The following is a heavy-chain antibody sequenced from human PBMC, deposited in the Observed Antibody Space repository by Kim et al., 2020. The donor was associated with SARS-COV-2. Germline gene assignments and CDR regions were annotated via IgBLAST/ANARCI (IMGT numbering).Heavy chain of an antibody. CDR3: ARESTRYYYDSSGYYYFDY. D-gene: IGHD3-22*01. Sequence: GGSLRLSCAASGFTFSSYGMHWVRQAPGKGLEWVAVIWYDGSNKYYADSVKGRFTISRDNSKNTLYLQMNSLRAEDTAVYYCARESTRYYYDSSGYYYFDYWGQGTLVTVSS. J-gene: IGHJ4*02. V-gene: IGHV3-33*01. CDR1: GFTFSSYG. CDR2: IWYDGSNK.